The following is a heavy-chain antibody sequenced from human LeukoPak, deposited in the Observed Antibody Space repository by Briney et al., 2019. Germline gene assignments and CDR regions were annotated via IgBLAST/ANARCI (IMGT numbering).Heavy chain of an antibody. V-gene: IGHV4-59*08. CDR2: IYYSGST. J-gene: IGHJ4*02. Sequence: SETLSLTCTVSGGSISNYYWNWIRQPPGKGLEWIGYIYYSGSTNYNPSLKSRVTISVDTSKNQFSLKLSSVTAADTAVYYCARHERKLVRWGQGTLVTVSS. CDR1: GGSISNYY. D-gene: IGHD6-6*01. CDR3: ARHERKLVR.